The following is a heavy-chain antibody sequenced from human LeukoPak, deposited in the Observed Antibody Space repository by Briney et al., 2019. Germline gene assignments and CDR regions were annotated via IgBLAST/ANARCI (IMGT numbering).Heavy chain of an antibody. Sequence: GGSLRLSCAASGFGLSSYNMNWVRQAPGKGLEWVSYISSSSSTIYYADSVKGRFTISRDNAKNSLYLQMNSLRAEDTAVYYCARDYSTVTTFFDYWGQGTLVTVSS. CDR3: ARDYSTVTTFFDY. CDR1: GFGLSSYN. J-gene: IGHJ4*02. V-gene: IGHV3-48*01. CDR2: ISSSSSTI. D-gene: IGHD4-17*01.